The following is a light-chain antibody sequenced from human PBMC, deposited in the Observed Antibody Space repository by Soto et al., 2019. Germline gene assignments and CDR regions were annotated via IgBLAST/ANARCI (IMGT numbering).Light chain of an antibody. J-gene: IGKJ5*01. Sequence: EIVMTQSPATLSVSPGETVTLSCRASQSVSTKSAWYQQRPGQAPRLLIYGASTRATGIPARFSGSGSGTEFTLTISRLQSEDFAVYFCQQYKDWFSITFGQGTRLEIK. CDR3: QQYKDWFSIT. V-gene: IGKV3-15*01. CDR1: QSVSTK. CDR2: GAS.